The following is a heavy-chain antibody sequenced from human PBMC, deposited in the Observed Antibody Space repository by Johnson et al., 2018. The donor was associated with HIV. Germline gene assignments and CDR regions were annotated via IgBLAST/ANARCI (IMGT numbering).Heavy chain of an antibody. Sequence: QVQLVESGGGVVQPGGSLRLSCAASGLTFNSYGMHWVRQAPGKGLEWVTFIRFDGSNKYYADSVKGRFTISRDNAKNSLYLQMNSLRAEDTAVYYCARERGLGHAFDIWGQGTMVTVSS. D-gene: IGHD7-27*01. J-gene: IGHJ3*02. CDR2: IRFDGSNK. V-gene: IGHV3-30*02. CDR1: GLTFNSYG. CDR3: ARERGLGHAFDI.